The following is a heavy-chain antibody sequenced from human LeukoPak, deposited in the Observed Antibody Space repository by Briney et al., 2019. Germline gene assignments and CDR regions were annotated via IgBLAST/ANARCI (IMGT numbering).Heavy chain of an antibody. Sequence: ASVKVSRKASGYTFTGYYMHWVRQAPGQGLEWMGWINPNSGGTNYAQKFQGRVTMTRDTSISTAYMELSRLRSDDTAVYYCARVPAAMGPAWFDPWGQGTLVTVSS. V-gene: IGHV1-2*02. D-gene: IGHD2-2*01. CDR3: ARVPAAMGPAWFDP. J-gene: IGHJ5*02. CDR1: GYTFTGYY. CDR2: INPNSGGT.